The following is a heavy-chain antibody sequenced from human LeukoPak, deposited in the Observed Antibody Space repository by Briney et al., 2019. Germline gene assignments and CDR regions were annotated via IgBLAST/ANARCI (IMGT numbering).Heavy chain of an antibody. Sequence: GGSLRLSCAASGLTLSDAWMSWVRQAPGKGLEWVGRIKSKTEGGTTDYAAPVKGRFIISRDDSKATFYLQMNSLETEDTAVYYCTTVTVTIQSYYYSHGMDVWGQGTTVTVSS. V-gene: IGHV3-15*01. CDR3: TTVTVTIQSYYYSHGMDV. CDR2: IKSKTEGGTT. D-gene: IGHD4-17*01. CDR1: GLTLSDAW. J-gene: IGHJ6*02.